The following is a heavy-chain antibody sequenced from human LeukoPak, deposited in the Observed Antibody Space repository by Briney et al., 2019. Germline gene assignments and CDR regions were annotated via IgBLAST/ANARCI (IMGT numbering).Heavy chain of an antibody. CDR1: GYSFTSYW. Sequence: GQSLKISCKGSGYSFTSYWIAWVRQMTGKGLEWMGIIYPADSDTRYSPSFQGQVTIPSAKSMRTAYLQWRSLKASDTARHYCARHESLKSLGVWGQGTPVTVSS. J-gene: IGHJ6*02. CDR3: ARHESLKSLGV. CDR2: IYPADSDT. V-gene: IGHV5-51*01. D-gene: IGHD2-21*02.